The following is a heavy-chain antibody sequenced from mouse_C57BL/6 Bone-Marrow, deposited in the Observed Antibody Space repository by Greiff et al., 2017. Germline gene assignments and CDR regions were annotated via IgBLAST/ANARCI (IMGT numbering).Heavy chain of an antibody. CDR1: GFTFSDYG. CDR2: ISSGSSTI. J-gene: IGHJ4*01. V-gene: IGHV5-17*01. Sequence: DVMLVESGGGLVKPGGSLKLSCAASGFTFSDYGMHWVRQAPEKGLEWVAYISSGSSTIYYADTVKGRFTISRDNAKNTLFLQMTSLRSEDTAMYYWARRGLGPYYAMDYWGQGTSVTVSS. CDR3: ARRGLGPYYAMDY. D-gene: IGHD4-1*01.